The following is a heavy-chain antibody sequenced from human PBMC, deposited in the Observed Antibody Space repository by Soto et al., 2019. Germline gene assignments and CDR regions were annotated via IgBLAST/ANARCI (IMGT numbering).Heavy chain of an antibody. D-gene: IGHD6-19*01. Sequence: SVKVSCKASGGTFSSYAISWVRQAPGQGLEWMGGIIPIFGTANYAQKFQGRVTITADESTSTAYMELSSLRSEDTAVYYCARGIAVAGPPMYYFDYWGQGTLVTVSS. CDR3: ARGIAVAGPPMYYFDY. CDR1: GGTFSSYA. CDR2: IIPIFGTA. J-gene: IGHJ4*02. V-gene: IGHV1-69*13.